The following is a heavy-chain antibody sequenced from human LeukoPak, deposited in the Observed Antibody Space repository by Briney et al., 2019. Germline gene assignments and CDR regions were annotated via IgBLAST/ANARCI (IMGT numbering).Heavy chain of an antibody. Sequence: PGGSLRLSCAASGFTFSSYAMSWVRQAPGKGLEWVSAISGSDVTIYYADSVKGRFTISRDNSKNTLYLQMNSLRAEDPAVYYCPKVFLVRTYYFDYWGQGTLVTVSS. CDR1: GFTFSSYA. V-gene: IGHV3-23*01. CDR3: PKVFLVRTYYFDY. D-gene: IGHD6-13*01. CDR2: ISGSDVTI. J-gene: IGHJ4*02.